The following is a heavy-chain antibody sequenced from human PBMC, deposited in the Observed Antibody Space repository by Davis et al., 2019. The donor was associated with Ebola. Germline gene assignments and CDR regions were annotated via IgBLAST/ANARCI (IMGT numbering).Heavy chain of an antibody. CDR2: ISGSGGST. V-gene: IGHV3-23*01. CDR3: AKGVVVVAAGWFDP. J-gene: IGHJ5*02. Sequence: GESLKISCAASGFTFSSYAMSWVRQAPGKGLGWVSAISGSGGSTYYADSVKGRFTISRDNSKNTLYLQMNSLRAEDTAVYYCAKGVVVVAAGWFDPWGQGTLVTVSS. CDR1: GFTFSSYA. D-gene: IGHD2-15*01.